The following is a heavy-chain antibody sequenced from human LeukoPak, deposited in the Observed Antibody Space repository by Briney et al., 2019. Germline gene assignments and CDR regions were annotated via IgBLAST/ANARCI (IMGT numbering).Heavy chain of an antibody. V-gene: IGHV3-7*01. CDR3: ARGGFRHFDP. Sequence: GGSLRLSYAASGFAFNSQTMSWGRQAPGKGLEWVAGIKEDEIEIHYVDSVKGRFTISRDNAKGSLYLQMNSLRVEDTAVYYCARGGFRHFDPWGQGTLVTVSS. D-gene: IGHD3-22*01. J-gene: IGHJ5*02. CDR2: IKEDEIEI. CDR1: GFAFNSQT.